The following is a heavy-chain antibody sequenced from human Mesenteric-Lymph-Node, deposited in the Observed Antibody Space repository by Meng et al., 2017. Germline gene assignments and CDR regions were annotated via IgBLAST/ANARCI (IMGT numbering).Heavy chain of an antibody. D-gene: IGHD3-3*01. CDR2: ISGSGGST. Sequence: GESLKISCAASGFTFSSYAMSWVRQAPGKGLEWVSAISGSGGSTYYADSVKGRFTISRDNSKNTLYLQMNSLRAEDTAVYYCARDNSLGYDFWSGYYTDYYYGMDVWGQGTTVTVSS. CDR1: GFTFSSYA. V-gene: IGHV3-23*01. J-gene: IGHJ6*02. CDR3: ARDNSLGYDFWSGYYTDYYYGMDV.